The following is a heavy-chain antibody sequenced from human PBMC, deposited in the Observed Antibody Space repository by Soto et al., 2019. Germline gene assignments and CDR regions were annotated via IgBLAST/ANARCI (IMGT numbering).Heavy chain of an antibody. J-gene: IGHJ5*02. D-gene: IGHD3-9*01. CDR1: GFHFSSYA. Sequence: RYLRLSCAASGFHFSSYAMSWVRPAPGKGLEWVSAIRGSGGSTYYAVSVKGRFTISRDNSKNSLYLQMNSLRAEDTAVYYCAKEGVLRYFDWLLNWFDPWGQGTLVTVSS. CDR3: AKEGVLRYFDWLLNWFDP. CDR2: IRGSGGST. V-gene: IGHV3-23*01.